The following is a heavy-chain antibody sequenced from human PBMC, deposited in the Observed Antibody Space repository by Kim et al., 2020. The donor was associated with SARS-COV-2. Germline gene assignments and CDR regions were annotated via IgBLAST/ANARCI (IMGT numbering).Heavy chain of an antibody. CDR3: ARDGGNWFDP. V-gene: IGHV1-3*01. Sequence: NTKYSQKFQGRVTITRDTSATTVSMALSSLRSEYTAVYYCARDGGNWFDPWGPGTLVTVSS. D-gene: IGHD3-16*01. J-gene: IGHJ5*02. CDR2: NT.